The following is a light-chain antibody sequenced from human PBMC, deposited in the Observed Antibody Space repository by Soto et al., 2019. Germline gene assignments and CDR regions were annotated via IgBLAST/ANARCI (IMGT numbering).Light chain of an antibody. V-gene: IGKV3-20*01. J-gene: IGKJ4*01. Sequence: EIVSTQSPGTLSLSPGERATLSCRASQSVTSSYLAWYQQKPGQAPRLLIYGASSRATGIPDRFSGSGSGTDFTLTISRLEPEDFAVYYCQQYSSSPLTFGGGTKVEIK. CDR2: GAS. CDR1: QSVTSSY. CDR3: QQYSSSPLT.